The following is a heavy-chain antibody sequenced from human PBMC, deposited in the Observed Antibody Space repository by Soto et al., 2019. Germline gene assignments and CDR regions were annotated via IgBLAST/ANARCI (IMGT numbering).Heavy chain of an antibody. CDR2: IIPIFGTA. V-gene: IGHV1-69*01. CDR1: GGTFSSYA. CDR3: ARVGGWGGDCAPRDIPWFDL. D-gene: IGHD2-21*02. J-gene: IGHJ5*02. Sequence: QVQLVQSGAEVKKPGSSVKVSCKASGGTFSSYAISWVRQAPGQGLEWMGGIIPIFGTANYAQKFQGRVTITADESTITAYLGLSSRRSEHTAVYYCARVGGWGGDCAPRDIPWFDLCGKGTLVTVSS.